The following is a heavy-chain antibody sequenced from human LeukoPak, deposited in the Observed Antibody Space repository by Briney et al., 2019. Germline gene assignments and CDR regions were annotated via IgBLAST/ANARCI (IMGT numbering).Heavy chain of an antibody. CDR3: ARDRGGTTSNAFDI. J-gene: IGHJ3*02. Sequence: SETLSLTCTVSGGSISSYYWSWIRQPPGKGLEWLGYIYYSGSTNYNPSLKSRVTISVDTSKNQFSLKLSSVTAADTAVYYCARDRGGTTSNAFDIWGQGTMVTVSS. D-gene: IGHD1-1*01. CDR1: GGSISSYY. V-gene: IGHV4-59*01. CDR2: IYYSGST.